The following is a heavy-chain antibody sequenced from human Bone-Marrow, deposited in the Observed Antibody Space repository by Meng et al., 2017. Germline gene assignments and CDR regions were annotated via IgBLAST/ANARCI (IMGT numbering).Heavy chain of an antibody. D-gene: IGHD2-8*01. CDR3: TRGMAPEGYFDL. CDR2: IYSGGGTS. Sequence: EVQLLESGGGLTQPGGSLRLSCAASGFTVSRNYISWVRQAPGKGLEWVSVIYSGGGTSYYADSVKGRFTISRDNSKNLVYLHMSSLSAEDTAVYFCTRGMAPEGYFDLWGRGTLVTVSS. V-gene: IGHV3-53*01. J-gene: IGHJ2*01. CDR1: GFTVSRNY.